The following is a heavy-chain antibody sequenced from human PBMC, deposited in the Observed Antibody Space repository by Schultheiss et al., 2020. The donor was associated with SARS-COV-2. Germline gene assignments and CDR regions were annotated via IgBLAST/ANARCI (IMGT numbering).Heavy chain of an antibody. CDR2: ISYDGSNK. J-gene: IGHJ4*02. D-gene: IGHD3-22*01. CDR3: AKDLSYYDSSGYWSIDY. V-gene: IGHV3-30*18. Sequence: GGSLRLSCAASGFTFSSYGMHWVRQAPGKGLEWVAAISYDGSNKYYADSVKGRFTISRDNSKNTLYLQMNSLRAEDTAVYYCAKDLSYYDSSGYWSIDYWGQGTLVTVSS. CDR1: GFTFSSYG.